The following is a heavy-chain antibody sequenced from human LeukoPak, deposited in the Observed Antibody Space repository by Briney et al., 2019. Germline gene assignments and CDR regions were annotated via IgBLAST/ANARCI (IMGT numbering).Heavy chain of an antibody. D-gene: IGHD3-16*02. CDR2: ISDSGGST. CDR3: VRSAVIPDNWFDP. Sequence: GGSLRLSCAASGFIFSNYAMNWVRQAPGKGLEWVSVISDSGGSTYYADSVKGRFTISRDNSKNMLYLQMNSLRAEDTAVYLCVRSAVIPDNWFDPWGQGTLDTVSS. V-gene: IGHV3-23*01. J-gene: IGHJ5*02. CDR1: GFIFSNYA.